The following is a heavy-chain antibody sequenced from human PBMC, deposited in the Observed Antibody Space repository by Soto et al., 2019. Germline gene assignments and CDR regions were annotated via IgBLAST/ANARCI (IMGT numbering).Heavy chain of an antibody. D-gene: IGHD3-22*01. CDR2: MSGSGGST. CDR1: GFTFSSYA. Sequence: GGSLRLSCAASGFTFSSYAMSWVRQAPGKGLEWVSAMSGSGGSTFYADSVRGRFTISRDNSKNTLYLQMNSLRAEDTAIYYCAKDRYYCDSSGYVYYFDDWGQGTLLTVSS. V-gene: IGHV3-23*01. J-gene: IGHJ4*02. CDR3: AKDRYYCDSSGYVYYFDD.